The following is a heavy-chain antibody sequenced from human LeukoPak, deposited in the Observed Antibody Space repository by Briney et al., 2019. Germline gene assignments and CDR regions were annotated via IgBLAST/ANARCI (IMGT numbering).Heavy chain of an antibody. CDR3: ARGQYERKP. D-gene: IGHD3-16*01. V-gene: IGHV4-34*01. J-gene: IGHJ5*02. CDR2: INHSGSA. CDR1: GGSFSGYY. Sequence: PSETLSLTCAVYGGSFSGYYWSWIRQPPGKGLEWIGEINHSGSANYNPSLKSRVTISVDTSKNQFSLNLNSVTAADTAVYYCARGQYERKPWGQGTLVIVSS.